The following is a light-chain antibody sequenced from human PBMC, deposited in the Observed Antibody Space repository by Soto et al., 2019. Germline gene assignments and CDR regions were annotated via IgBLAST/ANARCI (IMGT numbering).Light chain of an antibody. CDR3: QRYNNYST. CDR2: DAS. CDR1: QGLRNE. J-gene: IGKJ1*01. Sequence: IHTTQSPTSQAASVGDRVTITYRASQGLRNELGWYQQKPGKAPQPRIYDASSSQSGVPSRFSGSGSGTEFTLTSSSLQPDDVASYYCQRYNNYSTFGQGTKVDIK. V-gene: IGKV1-17*01.